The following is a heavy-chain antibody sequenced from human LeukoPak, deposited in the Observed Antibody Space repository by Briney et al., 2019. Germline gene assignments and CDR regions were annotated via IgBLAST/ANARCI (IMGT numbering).Heavy chain of an antibody. D-gene: IGHD2-2*01. CDR3: ARVDIVVVPAARGDY. J-gene: IGHJ4*02. V-gene: IGHV3-7*04. Sequence: GGSLRLSCAASGFTFSSYWMSWVRQAPGKGLEWVANIKQDGSEKYYVDSVKGRFTISRDNAKNSLYLQMNSLRAEDTAVYYCARVDIVVVPAARGDYWGQGTLVTVSS. CDR1: GFTFSSYW. CDR2: IKQDGSEK.